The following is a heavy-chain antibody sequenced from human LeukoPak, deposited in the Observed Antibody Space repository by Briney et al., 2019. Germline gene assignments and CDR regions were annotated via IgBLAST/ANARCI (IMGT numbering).Heavy chain of an antibody. D-gene: IGHD6-13*01. Sequence: PSETLSLTCTVSGGSISSSSYYWGWIRQPPGKGLEWIGSIYYSGSTYYNPSLKSQVTISVDTSKNQFSLKLSSVTAADTAVYYCARHSHIAAAGVDYWGQGTLVTVSS. J-gene: IGHJ4*02. CDR1: GGSISSSSYY. CDR2: IYYSGST. V-gene: IGHV4-39*01. CDR3: ARHSHIAAAGVDY.